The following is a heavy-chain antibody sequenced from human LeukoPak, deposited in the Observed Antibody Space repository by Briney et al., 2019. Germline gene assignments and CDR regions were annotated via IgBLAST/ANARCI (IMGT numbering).Heavy chain of an antibody. V-gene: IGHV4-4*07. CDR2: IYTSGST. J-gene: IGHJ5*02. CDR1: GGSISSCY. Sequence: SETLSLTCTVSGGSISSCYWSWIRQPAGKGLEWIGRIYTSGSTNYNPSLKSRVTMSVDTSKNQFSLKLSSVTAADTAVYYCAREQLAPRRVWFDPWGQGTLVTVSS. CDR3: AREQLAPRRVWFDP. D-gene: IGHD6-6*01.